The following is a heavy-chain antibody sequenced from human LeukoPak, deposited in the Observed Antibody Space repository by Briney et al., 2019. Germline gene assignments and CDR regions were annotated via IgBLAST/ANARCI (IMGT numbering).Heavy chain of an antibody. V-gene: IGHV4-34*01. CDR2: INHSGST. CDR3: ARDGSGSYPLAFDI. CDR1: GGSFSGYY. D-gene: IGHD3-10*01. J-gene: IGHJ3*02. Sequence: KPSETLSLTRAVYGGSFSGYYWSWIRQPPGKGLEWIGEINHSGSTNYNPSLKSRVTISVDTSKNQFSLKLSSVTAADTAVYYCARDGSGSYPLAFDIWGQGTMVTVSS.